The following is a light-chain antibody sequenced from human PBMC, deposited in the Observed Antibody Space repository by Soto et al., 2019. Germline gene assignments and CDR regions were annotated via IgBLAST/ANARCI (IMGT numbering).Light chain of an antibody. J-gene: IGKJ1*01. CDR3: LQDYGDSWT. Sequence: IQVTQSPSALAASVCGKSILTCRASRDVGSDVSWYQQKPGQAPKLLIYAASNLYTGVPSRFSGSRSGTEFTLTISSLQPEDFASYYCLQDYGDSWTFGQGTKVDIK. V-gene: IGKV1-6*01. CDR2: AAS. CDR1: RDVGSD.